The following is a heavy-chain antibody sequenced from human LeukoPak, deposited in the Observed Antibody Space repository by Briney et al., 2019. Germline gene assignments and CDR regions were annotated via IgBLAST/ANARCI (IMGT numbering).Heavy chain of an antibody. CDR1: GFTFSSYA. V-gene: IGHV3-23*01. CDR3: ARQYDFWSGYYDY. CDR2: ISGSGGST. Sequence: GGSLRLSCAASGFTFSSYAMSWVRQAPGKGLEWVSAISGSGGSTYYADSVKGRFTISRDNSKNTLYLQMNSLGAEDTAVYYCARQYDFWSGYYDYWGQGTLVTVSS. J-gene: IGHJ4*02. D-gene: IGHD3-3*01.